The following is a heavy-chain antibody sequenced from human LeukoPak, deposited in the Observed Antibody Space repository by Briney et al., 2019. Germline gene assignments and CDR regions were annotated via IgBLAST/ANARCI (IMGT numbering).Heavy chain of an antibody. D-gene: IGHD3-10*01. V-gene: IGHV3-23*01. CDR3: AKDVAMVRGPTHPRGAFDI. J-gene: IGHJ3*02. CDR2: ISGSGGST. Sequence: GGSLRLSCAASGFTFSSYAMSWVRQAPGKGLEWVSAISGSGGSTYYADSVKGRFTISRDNSKNTLYLQMNSLRAEDTAVYYCAKDVAMVRGPTHPRGAFDIWGQGTMVTVSS. CDR1: GFTFSSYA.